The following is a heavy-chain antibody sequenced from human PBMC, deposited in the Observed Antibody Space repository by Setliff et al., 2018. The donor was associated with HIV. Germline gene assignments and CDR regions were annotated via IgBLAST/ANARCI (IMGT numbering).Heavy chain of an antibody. CDR2: IWYDGSNK. Sequence: LRLSCAASGFTFSSYGMHWVRQAPGKGLEWVAVIWYDGSNKYYADSVKGRFTISRDNSKNTLYLQMNSLRAEDTAVYYCARPTGYSSSWYPLDAFDIWGQGTMVTVS. J-gene: IGHJ3*02. D-gene: IGHD6-13*01. CDR3: ARPTGYSSSWYPLDAFDI. CDR1: GFTFSSYG. V-gene: IGHV3-33*01.